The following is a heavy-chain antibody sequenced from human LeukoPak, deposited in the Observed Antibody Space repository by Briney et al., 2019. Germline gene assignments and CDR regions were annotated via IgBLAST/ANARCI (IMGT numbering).Heavy chain of an antibody. J-gene: IGHJ4*02. D-gene: IGHD2-15*01. Sequence: SETLSLTCAVYGGSFSGYYWSWIRQPPGKGLEWIGEINHSGSTNYNPSLKSRITMSVDTSKNQFSLRLSSVTAADTAVYYCASHYCSGGSCYPRYWGQGTLVAVSS. CDR3: ASHYCSGGSCYPRY. CDR1: GGSFSGYY. V-gene: IGHV4-34*01. CDR2: INHSGST.